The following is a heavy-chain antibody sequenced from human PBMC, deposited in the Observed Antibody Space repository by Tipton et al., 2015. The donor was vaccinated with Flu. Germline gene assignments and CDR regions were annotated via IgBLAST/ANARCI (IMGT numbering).Heavy chain of an antibody. Sequence: SLRLSCAASGFAFIRYGMNWVRQAPGKGLEWVSAISASGDATYYADSVKGRFTISRDNSKNTLSLQMHSLGAEDTAIYYCAKEIGHSLPFDYWGQGTLVTVSS. CDR1: GFAFIRYG. D-gene: IGHD2-21*01. CDR3: AKEIGHSLPFDY. J-gene: IGHJ4*02. CDR2: ISASGDAT. V-gene: IGHV3-23*01.